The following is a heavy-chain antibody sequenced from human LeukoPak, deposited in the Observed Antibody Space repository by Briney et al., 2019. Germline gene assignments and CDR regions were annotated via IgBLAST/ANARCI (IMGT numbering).Heavy chain of an antibody. V-gene: IGHV3-30*02. D-gene: IGHD3/OR15-3a*01. CDR1: GFTFSSYV. CDR3: AKGDWLFVDY. CDR2: IRYDGSNK. Sequence: GGSLRLSCAASGFTFSSYVMHWVRQAPGKGLEWVAFIRYDGSNKYYADSVKGRFTISRDNSKNTLYLQMNSLRAEDTAVYYCAKGDWLFVDYWGQGTLVTVSS. J-gene: IGHJ4*02.